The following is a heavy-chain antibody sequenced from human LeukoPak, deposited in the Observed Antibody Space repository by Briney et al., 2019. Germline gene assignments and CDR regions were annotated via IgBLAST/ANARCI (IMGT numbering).Heavy chain of an antibody. V-gene: IGHV3-66*01. CDR2: IYSGGDT. CDR1: GIIVSSNY. Sequence: GGSLRLSCAASGIIVSSNYMGWVRQAPGKGLEWVSVIYSGGDTYYAGSVKGRFTISRDNSKNMIYLEMTSLKAEDTAVYYCARDLLLYYFDYWGQGTLVTVSS. D-gene: IGHD2-15*01. CDR3: ARDLLLYYFDY. J-gene: IGHJ4*02.